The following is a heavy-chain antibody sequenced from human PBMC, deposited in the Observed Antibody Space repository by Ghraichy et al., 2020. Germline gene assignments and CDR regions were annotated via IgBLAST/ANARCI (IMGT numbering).Heavy chain of an antibody. D-gene: IGHD3-22*01. V-gene: IGHV4-59*01. CDR2: IRDSGTT. CDR1: LASISYS. J-gene: IGHJ3*02. CDR3: ARPALLSSGHARALDI. Sequence: SQTLSLTCSVSLASISYSLSWIQQSPGTGLEWIGYIRDSGTTNYNPSLKSRVSMSIDTSKNQFSLKMTSVTAADMAVYYCARPALLSSGHARALDIWGQGTILPVSS.